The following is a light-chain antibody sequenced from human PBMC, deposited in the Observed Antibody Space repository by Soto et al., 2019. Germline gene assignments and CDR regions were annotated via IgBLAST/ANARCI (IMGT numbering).Light chain of an antibody. Sequence: QSVLTQPASVSGSPGRSITISCTGTSTDVGGDNYASWYQQYPGKAPKLIIYDVSSRPSGVSDRFSGSKSGNTASLTISGLQAEDEADYYCNSYTSATTLRGVFGVGTKVTVL. CDR1: STDVGGDNY. V-gene: IGLV2-14*03. CDR2: DVS. J-gene: IGLJ1*01. CDR3: NSYTSATTLRGV.